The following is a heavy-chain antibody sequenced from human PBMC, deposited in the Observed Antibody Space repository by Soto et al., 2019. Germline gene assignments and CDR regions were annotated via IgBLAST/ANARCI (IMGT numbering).Heavy chain of an antibody. CDR2: ISANNDNT. V-gene: IGHV1-18*01. Sequence: QVNLVQSGAEVRKPGASVKVSCKGSGYTFTSYGIAWVRQAPGQGLEWMGWISANNDNTNYAQKVQGRVTVTRDTSTSTAYMELRNLRSAGTAVYYCARGGYGDYWGQGALVTVSS. CDR1: GYTFTSYG. CDR3: ARGGYGDY. J-gene: IGHJ4*02. D-gene: IGHD1-1*01.